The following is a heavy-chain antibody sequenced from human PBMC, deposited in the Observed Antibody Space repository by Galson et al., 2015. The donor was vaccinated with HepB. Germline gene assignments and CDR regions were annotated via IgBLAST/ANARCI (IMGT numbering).Heavy chain of an antibody. J-gene: IGHJ3*02. V-gene: IGHV3-15*01. CDR1: GFTFSNAW. Sequence: SLRLSCAASGFTFSNAWMSWVRQAPGKGLEWVGRIKSKTDGGTTDYAAPVKGRFTISRDDSKNTLYLQMNSLKTEDTAVYYCTTAELRFLEWLPRPMIDIWGQGTMVTVSS. CDR2: IKSKTDGGTT. CDR3: TTAELRFLEWLPRPMIDI. D-gene: IGHD3-3*01.